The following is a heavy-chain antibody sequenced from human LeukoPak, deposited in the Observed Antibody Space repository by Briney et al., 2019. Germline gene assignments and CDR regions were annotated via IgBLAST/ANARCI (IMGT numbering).Heavy chain of an antibody. J-gene: IGHJ5*02. D-gene: IGHD6-13*01. CDR2: IYTGGST. CDR3: ARDRSIAAAGGFDP. Sequence: SETLSLTCTVSGGSISSGSYYWSWIRQPAGKGLEWIGRIYTGGSTNYNPSLKSRVTISVDTSKNQFSLKLSSVTAADTAVYYCARDRSIAAAGGFDPWGQGTLVTVSS. CDR1: GGSISSGSYY. V-gene: IGHV4-61*02.